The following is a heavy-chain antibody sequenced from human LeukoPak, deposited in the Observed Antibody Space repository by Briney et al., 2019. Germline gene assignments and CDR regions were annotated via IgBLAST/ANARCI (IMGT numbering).Heavy chain of an antibody. CDR1: GYTFTGYY. D-gene: IGHD2-15*01. CDR2: INPNSGGT. J-gene: IGHJ3*02. CDR3: ASGREYCSGGSCYSSDDAFDI. V-gene: IGHV1-2*02. Sequence: GASVKVSCKASGYTFTGYYMHWVRQAPGQGLEWMGWINPNSGGTNYAQKFQGRVTMTRDTSITTAYMELSRLRPDDTAVYYCASGREYCSGGSCYSSDDAFDIWGQGTMVTVSS.